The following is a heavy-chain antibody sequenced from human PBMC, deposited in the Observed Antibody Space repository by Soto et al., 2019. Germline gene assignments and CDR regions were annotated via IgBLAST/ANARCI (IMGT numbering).Heavy chain of an antibody. CDR1: GYTFTRYG. Sequence: SVKVSCKASGYTFTRYGISWVRQAPGQGLEWMGGIIPIFGTASYAQKFQGRVTITADESTSTAYMELSSLRSEDTAVYYCARSRTTVTPTGWYYYYGMDVWGQGTTVTVSS. J-gene: IGHJ6*02. D-gene: IGHD4-4*01. CDR3: ARSRTTVTPTGWYYYYGMDV. CDR2: IIPIFGTA. V-gene: IGHV1-69*13.